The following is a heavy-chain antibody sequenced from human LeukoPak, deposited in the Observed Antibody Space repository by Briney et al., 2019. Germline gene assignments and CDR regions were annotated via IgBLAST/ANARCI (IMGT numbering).Heavy chain of an antibody. J-gene: IGHJ4*02. V-gene: IGHV3-21*04. CDR3: ARGGPPRWLQLTTLDY. Sequence: GGSLRLSCEASGFTFSSYSMSWVRQTPGKGLEWVSSITSINYMSYADSVGGRFTISRDDAKNSLYLQMNSLRAEDTAVYYCARGGPPRWLQLTTLDYWGQGTLVTVSS. CDR1: GFTFSSYS. D-gene: IGHD5-12*01. CDR2: ITSINYM.